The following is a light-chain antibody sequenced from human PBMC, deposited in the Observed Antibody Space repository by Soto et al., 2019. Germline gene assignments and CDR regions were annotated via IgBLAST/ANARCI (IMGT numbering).Light chain of an antibody. Sequence: EIVLTQSPATLSLSPGESAALSCRASQPVSSNSAWYQQKPGQAPRLLIYGASIRATGIPARFSGSGYGTEFTLTISRLEPEDFAVYFCQQYGTSPRTFGQGTKVDIK. J-gene: IGKJ1*01. CDR1: QPVSSN. CDR2: GAS. CDR3: QQYGTSPRT. V-gene: IGKV3-20*01.